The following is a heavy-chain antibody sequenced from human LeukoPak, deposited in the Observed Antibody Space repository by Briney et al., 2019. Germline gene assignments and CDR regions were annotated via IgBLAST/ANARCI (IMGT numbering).Heavy chain of an antibody. V-gene: IGHV4-59*01. D-gene: IGHD3-10*01. CDR3: ARYRGWTGESHFDY. Sequence: SETLSLTCTVSGGSISSYYWSWIRQPPGKGLEWIGYIYYSGTTNYNPSLKSRVTMSVDTSKNQFSLKLSSVTAADTAVYYCARYRGWTGESHFDYWGQGKLVTVSS. CDR2: IYYSGTT. J-gene: IGHJ4*02. CDR1: GGSISSYY.